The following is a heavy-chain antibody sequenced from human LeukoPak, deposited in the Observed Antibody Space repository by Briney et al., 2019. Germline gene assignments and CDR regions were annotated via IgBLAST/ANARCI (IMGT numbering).Heavy chain of an antibody. J-gene: IGHJ4*02. V-gene: IGHV4-30-4*01. CDR3: ARFHQVLRYFDWPKYYFDY. CDR2: IYYSGST. Sequence: SETLSLTCTVSGGSISSGDYYWGWIRQPPGKGLEWIVYIYYSGSTYYNPSLKSRVTISVDTSKNQFSLKLSSVTAADTAVYYCARFHQVLRYFDWPKYYFDYWGQGTLVTVSS. D-gene: IGHD3-9*01. CDR1: GGSISSGDYY.